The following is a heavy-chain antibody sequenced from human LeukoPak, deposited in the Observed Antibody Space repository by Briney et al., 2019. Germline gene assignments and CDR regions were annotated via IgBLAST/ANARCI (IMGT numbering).Heavy chain of an antibody. CDR1: GFTFINYW. Sequence: GGSLRLSCAASGFTFINYWMSWVRQAPGKGLEWVANMKQDVDSMKGRFTISRDNAKNSLYLQMSGLRAEDTAVCFCARIGYSSSSFDYWGQGVLVTVYS. V-gene: IGHV3-7*03. D-gene: IGHD6-6*01. CDR2: MKQ. J-gene: IGHJ4*02. CDR3: ARIGYSSSSFDY.